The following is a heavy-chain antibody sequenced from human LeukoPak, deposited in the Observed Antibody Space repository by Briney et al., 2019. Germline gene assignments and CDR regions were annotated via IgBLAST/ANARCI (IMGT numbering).Heavy chain of an antibody. CDR2: INSDVRSI. V-gene: IGHV3-74*01. J-gene: IGHJ3*02. CDR1: GFTFSTNW. CDR3: ASGGRVADIFDI. Sequence: PGGSLRLSCAASGFTFSTNWMYWVRQAPGKGLVWVSRINSDVRSIDYADSVRGRVTISRDNAYNTLYLQMNSLRAEDTALYYCASGGRVADIFDIWGQGTMVRVSS. D-gene: IGHD2-15*01.